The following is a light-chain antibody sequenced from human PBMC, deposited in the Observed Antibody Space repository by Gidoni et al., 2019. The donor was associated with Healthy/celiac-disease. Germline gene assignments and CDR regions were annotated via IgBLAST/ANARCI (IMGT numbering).Light chain of an antibody. CDR3: QQSYSTPPYT. Sequence: DIQRTQSPSSLSASVGDRVTITCRASQSISSYLNWYQQKPGKAPKLLIYAASSLQSGVPSRFSGSGSGTDFTLTISSLQPEDFATYYCQQSYSTPPYTFXQXTKLEIK. CDR1: QSISSY. CDR2: AAS. V-gene: IGKV1-39*01. J-gene: IGKJ2*01.